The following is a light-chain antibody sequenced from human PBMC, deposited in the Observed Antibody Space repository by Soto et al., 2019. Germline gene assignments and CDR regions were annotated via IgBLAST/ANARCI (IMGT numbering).Light chain of an antibody. Sequence: DIQMTQSASTLSASLGDRVTITCGASQSISSWLAWYQHKPVEAPKLLIYDASASPRGVPSRFSGSGYGTKFNLTIASLQPDDLATYFSQQDETCSGMFGPGTKVDIK. J-gene: IGKJ1*01. CDR2: DAS. CDR1: QSISSW. V-gene: IGKV1-5*01. CDR3: QQDETCSGM.